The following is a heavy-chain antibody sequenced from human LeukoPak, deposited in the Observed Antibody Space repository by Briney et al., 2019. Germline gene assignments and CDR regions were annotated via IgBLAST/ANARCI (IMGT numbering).Heavy chain of an antibody. V-gene: IGHV3-53*01. CDR1: GSTVSGNY. Sequence: GGSLRLSCAASGSTVSGNYMSWVRQAPGKGLEWVSVIYSGGSTYYADSVKGRFTISRDNSKNTLYLQMNSLRAEDTAVYYCARDSGLTTQDYWGQGTRVTVSS. J-gene: IGHJ4*02. D-gene: IGHD4-11*01. CDR3: ARDSGLTTQDY. CDR2: IYSGGST.